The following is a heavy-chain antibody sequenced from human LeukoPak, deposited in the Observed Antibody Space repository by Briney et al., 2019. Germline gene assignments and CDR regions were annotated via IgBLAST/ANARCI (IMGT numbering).Heavy chain of an antibody. CDR3: ARTYYYDSSGYYSLDY. CDR2: IYYSGST. D-gene: IGHD3-22*01. J-gene: IGHJ4*02. CDR1: GGPISSYY. V-gene: IGHV4-59*08. Sequence: SETLSHTCTVSGGPISSYYWSWIRQPPGKGLEWIGYIYYSGSTNYNPSLKSRVIISVDTSKNQFSLKLSSVTAADTAVYYCARTYYYDSSGYYSLDYWGQGTLVTVSS.